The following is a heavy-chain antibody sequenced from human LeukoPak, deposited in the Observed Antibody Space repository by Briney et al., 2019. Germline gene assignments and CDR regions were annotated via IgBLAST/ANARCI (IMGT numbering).Heavy chain of an antibody. CDR2: ISYDGRNE. J-gene: IGHJ4*02. Sequence: PGRSLRLSCAASGFTFSNYAMHWVRQAPGKGLEWVTLISYDGRNEFHAESVKGRFTISRDNSKRILYLEMNSLRREDMAVYYCTNKNLYWGQGTLVTVSS. CDR3: TNKNLY. CDR1: GFTFSNYA. V-gene: IGHV3-30*04.